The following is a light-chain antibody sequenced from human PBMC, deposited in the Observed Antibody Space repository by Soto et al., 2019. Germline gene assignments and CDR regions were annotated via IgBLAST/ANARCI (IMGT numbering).Light chain of an antibody. V-gene: IGKV1-33*01. CDR3: QQYDNLPYT. Sequence: DIQMTQSPSSLSASVGDSVTITCQASQDISNYLNWYQQKPGKAPKLLIYDASNLETGVPSRFSGSGSWTDFTFTISSLQPEDIATYYCQQYDNLPYTFGQGTKLEIK. CDR1: QDISNY. J-gene: IGKJ2*01. CDR2: DAS.